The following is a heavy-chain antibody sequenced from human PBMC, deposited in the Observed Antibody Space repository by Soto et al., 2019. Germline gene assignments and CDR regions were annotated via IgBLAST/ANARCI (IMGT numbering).Heavy chain of an antibody. V-gene: IGHV4-31*03. CDR3: ARLLWFPRNYYYYGMDV. CDR2: IYYSGST. Sequence: LSLTCTVSVGAISMGGYYCSWIRQHPGKGLEWIGYIYYSGSTYYNPSLKSRVTISVDTSKNQFSLKLSSVTAADTAVYYCARLLWFPRNYYYYGMDVWGQGTTVTVSS. CDR1: VGAISMGGYY. D-gene: IGHD3-10*01. J-gene: IGHJ6*02.